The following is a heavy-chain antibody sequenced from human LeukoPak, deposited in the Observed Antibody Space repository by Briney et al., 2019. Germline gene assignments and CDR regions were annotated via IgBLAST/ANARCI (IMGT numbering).Heavy chain of an antibody. V-gene: IGHV3-23*01. J-gene: IGHJ4*02. CDR2: ISASGDST. CDR3: ARDSPGYLAYDS. Sequence: GGSLRLSCAASRFTFSSYAMSWVRQAPGRGLEWVSFISASGDSTYYADSVKGRFTISRDNSKNTLHLQMNSLRAEDTAVYYCARDSPGYLAYDSWGQGTLVTVSS. CDR1: RFTFSSYA. D-gene: IGHD1-1*01.